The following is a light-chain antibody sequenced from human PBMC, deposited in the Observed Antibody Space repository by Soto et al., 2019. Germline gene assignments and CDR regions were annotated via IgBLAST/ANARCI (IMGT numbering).Light chain of an antibody. CDR2: NAS. J-gene: IGKJ2*01. CDR3: QQYNNWPPYT. Sequence: EIVMTQSPATLSVSPGERATLSCRASQTVSNNLAWYPQKPGRAPRLLIYNASARATGIPARFSGSGSGTEFTLTISSLQSEDFAVYYCQQYNNWPPYTFGQGTKLKIK. V-gene: IGKV3-15*01. CDR1: QTVSNN.